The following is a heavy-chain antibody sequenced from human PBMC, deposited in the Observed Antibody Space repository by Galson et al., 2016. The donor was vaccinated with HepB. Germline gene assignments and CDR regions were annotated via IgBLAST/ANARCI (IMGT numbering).Heavy chain of an antibody. J-gene: IGHJ6*02. D-gene: IGHD1-26*01. Sequence: SETLSLTCAVSDASISSSNWWTWVRQPPGKGLEWIGEIYRNGNTNLNPSLKSRVTISLDKSKNHFPLNLSSVTAADTAVYYCTRVPNSGSYPYPYSYGMDVWGQGTTVTVSS. CDR2: IYRNGNT. CDR1: DASISSSNW. CDR3: TRVPNSGSYPYPYSYGMDV. V-gene: IGHV4-4*02.